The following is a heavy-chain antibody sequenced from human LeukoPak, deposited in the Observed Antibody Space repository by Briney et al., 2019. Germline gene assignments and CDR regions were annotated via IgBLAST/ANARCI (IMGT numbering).Heavy chain of an antibody. J-gene: IGHJ4*02. Sequence: GGSLRLSCEASGFTFSSHAIHWVRQAPGKGLEWVAFISYDGVNKHYADSVKGRFTLSRDNSKNTLYLQMSSLRAEDTAVYYCARDVSYHYSFDYWGQGTLVTVSS. CDR1: GFTFSSHA. D-gene: IGHD3-16*02. CDR2: ISYDGVNK. CDR3: ARDVSYHYSFDY. V-gene: IGHV3-30-3*01.